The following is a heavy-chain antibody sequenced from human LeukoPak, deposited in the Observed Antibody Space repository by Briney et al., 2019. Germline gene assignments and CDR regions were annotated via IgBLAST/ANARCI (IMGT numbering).Heavy chain of an antibody. CDR2: IYGGDSET. CDR3: ARTTTYSSGWYGAY. Sequence: GESLKISCKGSGYRYSDYWIGWVRQMPGKGLEWMGIIYGGDSETRYSPSLQGQVTISADKSINTAYLQWSSLKASDTAMYYCARTTTYSSGWYGAYWGQGPVVSVSS. V-gene: IGHV5-51*01. J-gene: IGHJ4*02. D-gene: IGHD6-19*01. CDR1: GYRYSDYW.